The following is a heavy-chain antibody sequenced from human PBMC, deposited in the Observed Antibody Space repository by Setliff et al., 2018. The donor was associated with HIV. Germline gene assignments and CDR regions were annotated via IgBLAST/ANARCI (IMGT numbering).Heavy chain of an antibody. Sequence: ASETLSLTCAVYGGSFSGFSWNWIRQPPGRGLEWIGDINNYGVTLYTSSLAGRVTTSVDTSKNQFSLTLKSLTVADTALYFCSRGPTIRGSFTGVVYTAPLPSFDTWSQGSLVTVSS. D-gene: IGHD3-3*01. CDR3: SRGPTIRGSFTGVVYTAPLPSFDT. CDR2: INNYGVT. V-gene: IGHV4-34*01. CDR1: GGSFSGFS. J-gene: IGHJ4*02.